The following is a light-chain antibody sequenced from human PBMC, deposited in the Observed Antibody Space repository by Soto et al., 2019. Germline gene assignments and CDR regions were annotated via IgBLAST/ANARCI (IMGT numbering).Light chain of an antibody. CDR3: QQSYSTPRT. Sequence: DIQMTQSPSSLSASLGDRVTITCRAIQSISSYLNWYQQKPGKVPKLLIYAASSLESGVPSRFSGSGSGTDFTLTISSLQPEDFATYYCQQSYSTPRTFGQGTKVEIK. J-gene: IGKJ1*01. CDR1: QSISSY. V-gene: IGKV1-39*01. CDR2: AAS.